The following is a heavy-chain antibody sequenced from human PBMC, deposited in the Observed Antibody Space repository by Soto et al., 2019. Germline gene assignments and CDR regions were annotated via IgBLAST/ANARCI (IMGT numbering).Heavy chain of an antibody. D-gene: IGHD2-15*01. V-gene: IGHV4-39*01. J-gene: IGHJ6*03. CDR2: IYYSGST. CDR1: GGSIRSSRYY. Sequence: KPSETLSLTCTVSGGSIRSSRYYWGWIRQPPGKGLEWIGSIYYSGSTYYNPSLKSRVTISVDTSKNQFSLKLSSVTTADTAVYYCAGYCSGGSCYVAYYYYYYMDVWGKGTTVTVSS. CDR3: AGYCSGGSCYVAYYYYYYMDV.